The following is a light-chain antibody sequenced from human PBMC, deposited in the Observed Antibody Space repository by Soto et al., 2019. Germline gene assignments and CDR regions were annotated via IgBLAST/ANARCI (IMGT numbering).Light chain of an antibody. J-gene: IGLJ2*01. Sequence: QSVLTQPASVSGSPGQSITISCTGASSDVGGYNYVSWYQQHPGKAPKLMIYEVSNRPSGVSNRFSGSKSGNTASLTISGLQAEDEADYYCSSYTSSRTVVFGGGTKLHRP. V-gene: IGLV2-14*01. CDR3: SSYTSSRTVV. CDR2: EVS. CDR1: SSDVGGYNY.